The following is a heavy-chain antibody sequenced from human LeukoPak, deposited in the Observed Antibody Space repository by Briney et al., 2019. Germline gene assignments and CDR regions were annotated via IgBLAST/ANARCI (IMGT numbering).Heavy chain of an antibody. V-gene: IGHV3-7*01. Sequence: PGGSLRLSCAASGFTFSSYWMSWVRQAPGKGLEWVANIKQDGSEKYYVDSVKGRFTISRDNAKNSLYLQMNSLRAEDTAVYYCARGLLGGNSAYYYYMDVWGKGTTVTISS. CDR2: IKQDGSEK. J-gene: IGHJ6*03. CDR1: GFTFSSYW. CDR3: ARGLLGGNSAYYYYMDV. D-gene: IGHD4-23*01.